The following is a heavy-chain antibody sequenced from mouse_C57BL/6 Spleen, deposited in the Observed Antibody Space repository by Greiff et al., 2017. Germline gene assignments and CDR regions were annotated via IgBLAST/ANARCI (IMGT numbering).Heavy chain of an antibody. V-gene: IGHV1-53*01. D-gene: IGHD1-1*01. CDR3: EGSTVLLREGFDD. J-gene: IGHJ2*01. CDR1: GYTFTSYW. CDR2: INPSNGGT. Sequence: VQLQQPGTELVKPGASVKLSCKASGYTFTSYWMHWVKQRPGQGLEWIGNINPSNGGTNYNEKFKSKATLTVDKTSSTAYMQLSSLTSEDSAVYYSEGSTVLLREGFDDWGQGTTLTVSS.